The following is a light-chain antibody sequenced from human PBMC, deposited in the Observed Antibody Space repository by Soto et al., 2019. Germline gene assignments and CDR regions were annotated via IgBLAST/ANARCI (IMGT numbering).Light chain of an antibody. J-gene: IGKJ4*01. Sequence: DIVMTQSPESLALSLGERATIDCKSSQSVLYISNNKNYLAWYQHKSGQSPKLLFYWATTRESGVPDRFSGSGSGTHFTLPICSLQPEEVAVYYSQQYYTSPATFGGGTKV. CDR1: QSVLYISNNKNY. CDR3: QQYYTSPAT. V-gene: IGKV4-1*01. CDR2: WAT.